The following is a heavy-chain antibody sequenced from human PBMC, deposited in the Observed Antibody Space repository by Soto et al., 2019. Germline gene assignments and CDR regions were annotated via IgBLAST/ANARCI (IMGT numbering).Heavy chain of an antibody. CDR2: ISNDGSNE. CDR3: AKGEVRGIIPSYFDY. V-gene: IGHV3-30*18. J-gene: IGHJ4*02. CDR1: GFTFRWFG. D-gene: IGHD3-10*01. Sequence: GGSLRLSCAGSGFTFRWFGMNWVRQAPGKGLEWVARISNDGSNEYYVDSVKGRFTISRDNSKNTLYLQMDSLRAEDTAVYYCAKGEVRGIIPSYFDYWGLGILVTVPQ.